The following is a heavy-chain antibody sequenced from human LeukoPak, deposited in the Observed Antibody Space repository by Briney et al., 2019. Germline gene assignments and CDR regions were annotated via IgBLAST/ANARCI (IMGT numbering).Heavy chain of an antibody. Sequence: SETLSLTCTVSGGSISSGSYYWSWIRQPVGKGLEWIGSIYTSGSTNYNPSLKSRVTISVDTSKNQFSLKLSSVTAADTAVYYCARDEVRGYCSSTSCFDAFDIWGQGTMVTVSS. CDR3: ARDEVRGYCSSTSCFDAFDI. D-gene: IGHD2-2*01. CDR1: GGSISSGSYY. V-gene: IGHV4-61*02. J-gene: IGHJ3*02. CDR2: IYTSGST.